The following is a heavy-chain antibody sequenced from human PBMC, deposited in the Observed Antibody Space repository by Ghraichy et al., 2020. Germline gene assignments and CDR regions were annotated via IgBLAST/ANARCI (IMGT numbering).Heavy chain of an antibody. CDR3: ASCFIAAAGTGYFDY. Sequence: SETLSLTCTVSGGSISSYYWSWIRQPPGKGLEWIGYIYYSGSTNYNPSLKSRVTISVDTSKNQFSLKPSSVTAADTAVYYCASCFIAAAGTGYFDYWGQGTLVTVSS. CDR2: IYYSGST. CDR1: GGSISSYY. V-gene: IGHV4-59*01. D-gene: IGHD6-13*01. J-gene: IGHJ4*02.